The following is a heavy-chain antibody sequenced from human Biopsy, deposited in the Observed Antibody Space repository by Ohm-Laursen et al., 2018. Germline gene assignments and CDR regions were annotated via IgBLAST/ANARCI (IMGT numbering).Heavy chain of an antibody. CDR3: ARWTPEYDSSRYYLDAFDI. Sequence: SETLSLTWTVSGGSISGHFWSWVRQPAGKGLEWIGRIYSSGSTNYNPSLKSRVTLSMDTSKRQFSLKLSFVTAADTAVYYCARWTPEYDSSRYYLDAFDIWGQGTKVTVSS. D-gene: IGHD3-22*01. J-gene: IGHJ3*02. CDR1: GGSISGHF. V-gene: IGHV4-4*07. CDR2: IYSSGST.